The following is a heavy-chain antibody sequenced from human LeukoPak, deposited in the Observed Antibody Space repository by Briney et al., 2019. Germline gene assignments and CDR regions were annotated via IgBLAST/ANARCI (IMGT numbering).Heavy chain of an antibody. J-gene: IGHJ4*02. CDR3: ARVFSGNYYSGFDY. V-gene: IGHV3-21*01. CDR1: GLIFTTYS. Sequence: GGSLRLSCAASGLIFTTYSVNWVRQAPGKGLEWVSSISSSSTYISYADSVEGRFTISRDNAKNSLYLQMNSLRAEDTALYYCARVFSGNYYSGFDYWGQGTLVTVSS. D-gene: IGHD3-10*01. CDR2: ISSSSTYI.